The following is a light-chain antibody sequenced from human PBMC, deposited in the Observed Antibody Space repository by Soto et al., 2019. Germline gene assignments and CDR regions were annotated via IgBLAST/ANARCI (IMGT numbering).Light chain of an antibody. CDR3: QTWGTAIHDVV. CDR1: SGHSNYA. V-gene: IGLV4-69*01. Sequence: QPVLTQSPSASASLGASVKLTCTLSSGHSNYAIAWHQQQPEKGPRYLMKLNSDGSHSKGDVIPDRFSGSSSGAERHLTISSLQSEDEADYYCQTWGTAIHDVVFGGGTKLTVL. J-gene: IGLJ2*01. CDR2: LNSDGSH.